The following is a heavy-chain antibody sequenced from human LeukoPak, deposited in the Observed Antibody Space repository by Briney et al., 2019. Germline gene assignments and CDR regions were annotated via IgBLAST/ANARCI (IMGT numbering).Heavy chain of an antibody. Sequence: GGSLRLSCAASGFTFGSYWMSWVRQAPGKGLEWVSAISSSGGNTFYADSVKGRFTISRDNSKNTLYLQLNSLRGEDTAIYYCARDTSYNYGAHAMDVWGQGTTVTVSS. J-gene: IGHJ6*02. CDR3: ARDTSYNYGAHAMDV. CDR2: ISSSGGNT. D-gene: IGHD4/OR15-4a*01. CDR1: GFTFGSYW. V-gene: IGHV3-23*01.